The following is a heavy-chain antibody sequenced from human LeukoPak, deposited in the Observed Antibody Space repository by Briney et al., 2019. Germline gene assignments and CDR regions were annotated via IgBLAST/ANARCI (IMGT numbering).Heavy chain of an antibody. V-gene: IGHV3-21*01. CDR2: ISSSSSYI. Sequence: ETLSLTCTVSGGSISSSSYYWGWIRQPPGKGLEWVPSISSSSSYIYYEDSVKGRFTISRDNAKNSLYLQMNSLRAEDTAVYYCARSRARSQWLVLYYLDYWGQGTLVTVSS. J-gene: IGHJ4*02. CDR1: GGSISSSS. CDR3: ARSRARSQWLVLYYLDY. D-gene: IGHD6-19*01.